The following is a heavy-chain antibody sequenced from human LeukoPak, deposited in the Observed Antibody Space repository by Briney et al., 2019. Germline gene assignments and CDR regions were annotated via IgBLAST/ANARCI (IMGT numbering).Heavy chain of an antibody. CDR2: IYYSGST. Sequence: KPSETLSLTCTVSGGSISSSSYYWGWIRQPPGKGLEWIGSIYYSGSTYYNPSLKSRVTISVDTSKNQFSLRLSSVTAADTAVYYCARVGLGATQFDSWGQGTLVTVSS. D-gene: IGHD1-26*01. CDR1: GGSISSSSYY. J-gene: IGHJ4*02. CDR3: ARVGLGATQFDS. V-gene: IGHV4-39*07.